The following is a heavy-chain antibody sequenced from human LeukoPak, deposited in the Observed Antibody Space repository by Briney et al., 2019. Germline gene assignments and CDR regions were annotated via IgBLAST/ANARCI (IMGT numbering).Heavy chain of an antibody. CDR3: AREGQQLAPNY. D-gene: IGHD6-13*01. CDR2: IYYTGST. V-gene: IGHV4-59*12. Sequence: SETLSLTCTISGGSISSYYWSWIRQPPGKGLEWIGYIYYTGSTNHNPSLKSRVTISVDKSKNQFSLKLSSVTAADAAVYYCAREGQQLAPNYWGQGTLVTVSS. CDR1: GGSISSYY. J-gene: IGHJ4*02.